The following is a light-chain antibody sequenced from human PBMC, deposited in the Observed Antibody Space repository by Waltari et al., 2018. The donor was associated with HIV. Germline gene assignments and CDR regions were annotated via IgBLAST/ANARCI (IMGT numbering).Light chain of an antibody. Sequence: QSVLTQPPSVSGTPGQRVTIPCSGGSSNNHWYHQLPGTAPKLLIYRINQRPSGVPDRFSGSNSGTSASLAISGLRSEDEADYHCAAWGDSLSGPVVFGGGTKLTVL. V-gene: IGLV1-47*01. CDR1: SSNN. J-gene: IGLJ2*01. CDR2: RIN. CDR3: AAWGDSLSGPVV.